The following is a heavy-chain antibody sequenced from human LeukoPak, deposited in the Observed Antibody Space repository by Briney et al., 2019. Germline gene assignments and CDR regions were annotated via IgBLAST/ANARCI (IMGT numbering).Heavy chain of an antibody. CDR1: GGSISSYY. J-gene: IGHJ5*02. D-gene: IGHD3-10*01. CDR3: ARLLYYYGSGRGFDP. V-gene: IGHV4-59*08. CDR2: IYYSGST. Sequence: SETLSLTCTVSGGSISSYYWRWIRQPPGKGLEWIGYIYYSGSTNYNPSLKSRVTISVDTSKNQFSLKLSSVTAADTAVYYCARLLYYYGSGRGFDPWGQGTLVTVSS.